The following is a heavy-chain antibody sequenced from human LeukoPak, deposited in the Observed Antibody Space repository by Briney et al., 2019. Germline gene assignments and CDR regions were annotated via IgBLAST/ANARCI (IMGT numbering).Heavy chain of an antibody. V-gene: IGHV2-5*02. CDR2: IYWDDDE. CDR1: GFSLTTSGVG. CDR3: AHRKVDTPMGP. J-gene: IGHJ5*02. Sequence: SGPTLVKPTQTLTLTCTFSGFSLTTSGVGVGWIRQPPGKALEWLAYIYWDDDERYSPSLKSRLTITKDTSKNQVVLTVTNMDPVGTATYYCAHRKVDTPMGPWGQGTLVTVSS. D-gene: IGHD5-18*01.